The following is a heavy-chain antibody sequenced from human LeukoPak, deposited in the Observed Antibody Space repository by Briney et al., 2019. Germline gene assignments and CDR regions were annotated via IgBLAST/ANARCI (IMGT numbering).Heavy chain of an antibody. CDR3: ARVGGTNYYYYGMDV. CDR1: GGSISSYY. CDR2: IYDSGST. Sequence: PSQTLSLTCTVSGGSISSYYWSWIRQPPGKGLEWIGYIYDSGSTNYNPSLKSRVTISVDTSKNQFSLKLSSVTAADTAVYYCARVGGTNYYYYGMDVWGQGTTVTVSS. V-gene: IGHV4-59*01. D-gene: IGHD1-1*01. J-gene: IGHJ6*02.